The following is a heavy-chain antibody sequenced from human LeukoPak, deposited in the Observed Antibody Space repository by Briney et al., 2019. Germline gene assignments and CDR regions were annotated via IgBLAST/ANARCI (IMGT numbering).Heavy chain of an antibody. Sequence: GGSLRLSCAASGFTFSSYGMHWVRQAPGKGLEWVAFIRYDGSNKYYADSVKGRFTISRDNSRNTLYLQMNSLRAEDTAVYYCAKDLTNTAMVLVDPWGQGTLVTVSS. CDR2: IRYDGSNK. V-gene: IGHV3-30*02. J-gene: IGHJ5*02. CDR3: AKDLTNTAMVLVDP. D-gene: IGHD5-18*01. CDR1: GFTFSSYG.